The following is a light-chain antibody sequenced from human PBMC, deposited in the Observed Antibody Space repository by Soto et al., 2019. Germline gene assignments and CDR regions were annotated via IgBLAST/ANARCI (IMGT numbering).Light chain of an antibody. CDR2: KVS. J-gene: IGKJ5*01. CDR3: MQGTHWPIT. CDR1: QGIGST. V-gene: IGKV2-30*01. Sequence: VMTQSPATLSVSPGEGATLSCRASQGIGSTLAWYQQRPGRSPRRLIYKVSNRDSGVPARFSGSGSGTDLAMKISRVEAEDVGVYYCMQGTHWPITFGQGTRLEIK.